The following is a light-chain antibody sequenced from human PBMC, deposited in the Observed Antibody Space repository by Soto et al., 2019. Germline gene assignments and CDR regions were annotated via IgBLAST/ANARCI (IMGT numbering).Light chain of an antibody. CDR1: SSDVGSYNL. J-gene: IGLJ2*01. CDR3: SSYAGSSTLVV. V-gene: IGLV2-23*03. CDR2: EGS. Sequence: QSALTQPASVSGSPGQSITISCTGTSSDVGSYNLVSWYQQHPGKAPKLMIYEGSKRPSGVSNRFSGSKSGNTASLTISGLQAEDEADYYCSSYAGSSTLVVFGGGTKLTVL.